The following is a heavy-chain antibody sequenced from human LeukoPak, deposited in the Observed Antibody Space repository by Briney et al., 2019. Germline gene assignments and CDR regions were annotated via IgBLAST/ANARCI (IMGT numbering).Heavy chain of an antibody. D-gene: IGHD1-1*01. V-gene: IGHV3-30*18. CDR2: ISYDGSNK. CDR1: GFTFSSYG. J-gene: IGHJ6*02. Sequence: GGSLRLSCAASGFTFSSYGMHWVRQAPGKGLEWVAVISYDGSNKYYADSVKGRFAISRDNSKNTLYLQMNSLRAEDTAVYYCAKEPQKNDYYYGMDVWGQGTTVTVSS. CDR3: AKEPQKNDYYYGMDV.